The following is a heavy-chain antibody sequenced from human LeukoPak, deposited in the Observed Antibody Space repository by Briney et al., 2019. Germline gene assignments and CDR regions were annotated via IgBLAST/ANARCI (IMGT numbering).Heavy chain of an antibody. Sequence: PGGSLRLSCAASGFTFSNYWMTWVRQAPGKGLEWVANIKQDGSEKYYVDSVKGRFTISRDNAEKSLSLQMNSLRAEDAAVYYCARYSNWFNYYYYYMDVWGKGTTVTVSS. CDR2: IKQDGSEK. CDR3: ARYSNWFNYYYYYMDV. D-gene: IGHD7-27*01. V-gene: IGHV3-7*01. CDR1: GFTFSNYW. J-gene: IGHJ6*03.